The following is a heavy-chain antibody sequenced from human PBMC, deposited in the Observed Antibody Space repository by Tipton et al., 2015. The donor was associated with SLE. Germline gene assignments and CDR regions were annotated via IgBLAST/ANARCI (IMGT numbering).Heavy chain of an antibody. CDR3: ARRGRGSPDY. D-gene: IGHD3-10*01. CDR2: IYYSGST. V-gene: IGHV4-39*07. J-gene: IGHJ4*02. Sequence: TLSLTCTVSGGSISSHYWGWIRQPPGKGLEWIGSIYYSGSTYYNPSLKSRVTISVDTSKNQFSLKLSSVTAADTAVYYCARRGRGSPDYWGQGTLVTVSS. CDR1: GGSISSHY.